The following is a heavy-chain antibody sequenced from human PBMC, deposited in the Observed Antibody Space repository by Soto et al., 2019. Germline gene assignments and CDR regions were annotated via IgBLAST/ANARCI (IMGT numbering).Heavy chain of an antibody. CDR2: IYYSGST. Sequence: SETLSLTCTVSGGSISSGGYYWSWIRQHPGKGLEWIGYIYYSGSTKYKPSLMSRVTISVDTSKNQFSLKVSSATAADTAVYYCARHSNRNYGLYYFDYWGLGALVTVSS. CDR1: GGSISSGGYY. V-gene: IGHV4-31*03. J-gene: IGHJ4*02. D-gene: IGHD4-4*01. CDR3: ARHSNRNYGLYYFDY.